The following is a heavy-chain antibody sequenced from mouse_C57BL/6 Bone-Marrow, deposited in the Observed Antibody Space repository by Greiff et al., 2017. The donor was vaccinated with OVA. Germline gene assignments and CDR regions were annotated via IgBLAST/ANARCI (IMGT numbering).Heavy chain of an antibody. D-gene: IGHD2-2*01. V-gene: IGHV1-4*01. CDR3: ARSRGYDGWFAD. CDR1: GYTFTSYT. Sequence: VQLQQSGAELARPGASVKMSCKASGYTFTSYTMHWVKQRPGQGLEWIGYINPSSGYTKYNQKFEDKATLTADKSSSTAYMQLSSLTSEDSAVYYCARSRGYDGWFADWGQGTLVTVSA. CDR2: INPSSGYT. J-gene: IGHJ3*01.